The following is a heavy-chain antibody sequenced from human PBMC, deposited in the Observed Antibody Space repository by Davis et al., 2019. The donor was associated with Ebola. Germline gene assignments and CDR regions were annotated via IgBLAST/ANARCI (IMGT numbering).Heavy chain of an antibody. J-gene: IGHJ4*02. V-gene: IGHV4-59*11. CDR3: AEKGGSV. Sequence: PSETLSLTCTVSGVSISRHYWSWIRQPPGKRLEWIGSSYYTGSAYYNSSINCGVTISVDTSKNKFSLKLNSVTAADTAIYYCAEKGGSVWGQGTLVTVSS. D-gene: IGHD5-12*01. CDR1: GVSISRHY. CDR2: SYYTGSA.